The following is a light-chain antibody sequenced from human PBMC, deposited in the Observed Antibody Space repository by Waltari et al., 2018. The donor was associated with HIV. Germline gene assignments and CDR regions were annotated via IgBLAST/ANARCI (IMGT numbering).Light chain of an antibody. CDR2: EAS. Sequence: DIQMTQSPSTLSASAGDRVTITCRASQSIGSWLAWYQQKPGKAPTLLISEASTLQTGVPSRFSGSGSGTEVTLTIRSLHPDDFATYYCKEYNTYSETFGQGTKVEIK. V-gene: IGKV1-5*03. CDR1: QSIGSW. J-gene: IGKJ1*01. CDR3: KEYNTYSET.